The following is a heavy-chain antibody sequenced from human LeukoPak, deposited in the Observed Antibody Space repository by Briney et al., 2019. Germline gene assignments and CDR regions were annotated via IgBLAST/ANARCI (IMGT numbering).Heavy chain of an antibody. D-gene: IGHD6-25*01. CDR1: GFTFRTYG. CDR3: ARDPGAAFYSYSGVDV. CDR2: IWYDGGNR. J-gene: IGHJ6*02. Sequence: GGSLRLSCAASGFTFRTYGMHWVRQAPGRGLEGVAVIWYDGGNRYYADSVKGRFTISRDNSKNTLYLQMNSLRAEDTALYYCARDPGAAFYSYSGVDVWGQGTTVTVSS. V-gene: IGHV3-33*01.